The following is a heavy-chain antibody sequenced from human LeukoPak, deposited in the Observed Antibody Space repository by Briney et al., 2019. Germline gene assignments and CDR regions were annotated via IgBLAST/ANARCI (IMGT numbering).Heavy chain of an antibody. CDR2: IYYSGST. CDR1: GGSFSGYY. CDR3: ARGALNGYPEDYYYYYMDV. V-gene: IGHV4-59*01. D-gene: IGHD5-24*01. J-gene: IGHJ6*03. Sequence: SETLSLTCAVYGGSFSGYYWSWIRQPPGKGLEWIGYIYYSGSTNYNPSLKSRVTISVDTSKNQFSLKLSSVTAADTAVYYCARGALNGYPEDYYYYYMDVWGKGTTVTISS.